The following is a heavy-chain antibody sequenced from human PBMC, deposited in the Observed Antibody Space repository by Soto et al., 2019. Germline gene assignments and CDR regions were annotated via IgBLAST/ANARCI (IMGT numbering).Heavy chain of an antibody. J-gene: IGHJ5*02. CDR1: GGSFSGYY. CDR3: ARRRYGSGSYYGNWFDP. D-gene: IGHD3-10*01. CDR2: INHSGST. V-gene: IGHV4-34*01. Sequence: SETLSLTCAVYGGSFSGYYWSWIRQPPGKGLEWIGEINHSGSTNYNPSLKSRVTISVDTSKNQFSLKLSSVTAADTAAYYCARRRYGSGSYYGNWFDPWGQGTLVTVSS.